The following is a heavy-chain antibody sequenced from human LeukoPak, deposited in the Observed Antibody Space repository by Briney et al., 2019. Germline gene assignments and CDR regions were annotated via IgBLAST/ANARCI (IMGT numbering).Heavy chain of an antibody. D-gene: IGHD5-12*01. J-gene: IGHJ6*02. Sequence: PGRSLRLSCAASGFTFSSYGMHWVRQAPGKGLEWVAVIWYDGSNKYYADSVKGRFTISRDNSKNTLYLQMNSLRAEDTAVYYCARGSATRAIVATIPYGMDVWGQGTTVTVSS. V-gene: IGHV3-33*01. CDR3: ARGSATRAIVATIPYGMDV. CDR1: GFTFSSYG. CDR2: IWYDGSNK.